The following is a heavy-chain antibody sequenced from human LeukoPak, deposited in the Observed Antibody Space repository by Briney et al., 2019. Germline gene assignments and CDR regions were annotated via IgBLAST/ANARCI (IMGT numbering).Heavy chain of an antibody. CDR1: GYTFTSYD. CDR2: MNPNSGNT. D-gene: IGHD3-9*01. J-gene: IGHJ3*02. CDR3: ARALPRNYDILPPVAFDI. Sequence: ASVKVSCKASGYTFTSYDINWVRQAPGQGLEWMGWMNPNSGNTGYAQKFQGRVTMTRNTSISTAYMELSRLRSDDTAVYYCARALPRNYDILPPVAFDIWGQGTMVTVSS. V-gene: IGHV1-8*01.